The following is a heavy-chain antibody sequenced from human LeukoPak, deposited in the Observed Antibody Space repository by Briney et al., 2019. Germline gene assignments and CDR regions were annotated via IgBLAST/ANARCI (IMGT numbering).Heavy chain of an antibody. CDR1: GGSISSYY. J-gene: IGHJ3*02. CDR2: IYYSGST. Sequence: PSETLSLTCTVSGGSISSYYWSWIRQPPGKGLEWIGYIYYSGSTNYNPSLKSRVTISVDTSKNQFSLKLSSVTAADTAVYYCARDGAVAGTIRWAFDIWGQGTMVTVSS. D-gene: IGHD6-19*01. V-gene: IGHV4-59*01. CDR3: ARDGAVAGTIRWAFDI.